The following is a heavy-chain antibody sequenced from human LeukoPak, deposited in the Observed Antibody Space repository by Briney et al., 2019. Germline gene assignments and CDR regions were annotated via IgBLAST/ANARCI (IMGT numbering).Heavy chain of an antibody. V-gene: IGHV3-74*01. CDR2: IDSDGRSRTSP. CDR1: GFTFSSYW. CDR3: ARGGTVAGNPGLFDY. Sequence: TGGSLRLSCAAAGFTFSSYWMHWVRQVPGKGLQWVARIDSDGRSRTSPSYAESVKDRFTTSRDISKNTLYLQMNSLRAEDTAVYYCARGGTVAGNPGLFDYWGQGTLVTVSS. J-gene: IGHJ4*02. D-gene: IGHD6-19*01.